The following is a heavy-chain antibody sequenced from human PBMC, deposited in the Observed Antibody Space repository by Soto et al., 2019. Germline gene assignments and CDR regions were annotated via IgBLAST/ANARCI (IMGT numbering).Heavy chain of an antibody. CDR3: ARGGYCSSTSCYTTYFDY. CDR2: IYHSGSS. CDR1: GGSISSGGYS. V-gene: IGHV4-30-2*01. J-gene: IGHJ4*02. D-gene: IGHD2-2*02. Sequence: PSETLSLTCDVSGGSISSGGYSWSWIRQPPGKGLEWIGYIYHSGSSNYNPSLKSRVTMSVDRSNNQFSLKLRSVTAADTAVYYCARGGYCSSTSCYTTYFDYWGQGTLVTVSS.